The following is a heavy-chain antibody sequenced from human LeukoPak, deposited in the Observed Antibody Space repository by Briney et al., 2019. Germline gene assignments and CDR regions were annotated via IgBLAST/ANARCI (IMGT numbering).Heavy chain of an antibody. V-gene: IGHV1-69*13. CDR3: ARGASPMYYYFHMDV. J-gene: IGHJ6*03. CDR1: GYTFSNYA. CDR2: IIPILGTA. Sequence: GASVKVSCKASGYTFSNYAISWVRQAPGQGLEWMGGIIPILGTAKYAQKFQGRVTITADESTRTANMELSSLRSEDTAVSYCARGASPMYYYFHMDVWGKGTTVTVSS.